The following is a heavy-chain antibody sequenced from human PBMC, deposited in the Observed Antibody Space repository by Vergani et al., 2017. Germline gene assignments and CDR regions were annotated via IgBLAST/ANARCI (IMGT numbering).Heavy chain of an antibody. CDR2: IIPILGIA. V-gene: IGHV1-69*04. CDR1: LGTFRSSS. Sequence: QVQLVQSGAEVKQPGSSVTLSCTASLGTFRSSSIRWLRPAPAHPLQFLGTIIPILGIAHDAQKFQGRVTITADKSTSTASMELSSLRSEDTAVYYCARDLLPSEPGAHIVVGNDAFEIWGQGTMVTVSS. J-gene: IGHJ3*02. CDR3: ARDLLPSEPGAHIVVGNDAFEI. D-gene: IGHD2-21*01.